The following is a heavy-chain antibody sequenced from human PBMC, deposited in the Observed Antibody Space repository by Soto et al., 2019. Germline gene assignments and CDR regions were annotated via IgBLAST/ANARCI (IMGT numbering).Heavy chain of an antibody. J-gene: IGHJ4*02. V-gene: IGHV3-23*01. Sequence: EGQVLESGGGLVQPGGSLRLTCVASGFTFSNFGMSWVRQAPGKGLAWVSFVSGSGGRTYYIESVKGRFAISRDGSTKTVRQKMHSLRAEDPAVYYCATSNYGEKDWRQGALVTVSS. CDR1: GFTFSNFG. CDR2: VSGSGGRT. D-gene: IGHD4-17*01. CDR3: ATSNYGEKD.